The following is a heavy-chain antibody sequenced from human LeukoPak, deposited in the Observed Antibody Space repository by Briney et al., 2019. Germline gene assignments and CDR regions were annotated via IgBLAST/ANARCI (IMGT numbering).Heavy chain of an antibody. Sequence: KPSETLSLTCTVSGYSISSGYYWGWIRQPPGKGLEWIGSIYYSGSTYYNPSLKSRVTISIDTSKNQFSLRLSSVTAADTAVYYCARLRYLGGYMDVWGKGTTVTISS. CDR2: IYYSGST. CDR3: ARLRYLGGYMDV. J-gene: IGHJ6*03. V-gene: IGHV4-38-2*02. CDR1: GYSISSGYY. D-gene: IGHD3-9*01.